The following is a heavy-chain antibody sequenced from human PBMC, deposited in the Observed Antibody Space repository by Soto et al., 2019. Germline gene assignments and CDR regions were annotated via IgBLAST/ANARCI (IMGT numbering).Heavy chain of an antibody. CDR3: ASCFYGSGSQNYIDY. CDR1: GYTFTSYY. Sequence: ASVKVSCKASGYTFTSYYMHWVRQAPGQGLEWMGIINPSGGSTSYAQKFQGRVTMTRDTSTSTVYMELSSLRSEDTAVYYCASCFYGSGSQNYIDYWGPGTLVTVSS. CDR2: INPSGGST. J-gene: IGHJ4*02. V-gene: IGHV1-46*03. D-gene: IGHD3-10*01.